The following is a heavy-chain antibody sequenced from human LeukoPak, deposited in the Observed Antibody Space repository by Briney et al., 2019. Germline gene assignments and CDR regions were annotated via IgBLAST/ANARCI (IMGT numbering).Heavy chain of an antibody. Sequence: SETLSLTCTVSGYSISSGYYWGWIRQPPGKGLEWIGSIYYSGSTYYNPSLKSRVTISVDTSKNQFSLKLSSVTAADAAVYYCARAVYCSGGSCYSPFYYYMDVWGKGTTVTVSS. D-gene: IGHD2-15*01. J-gene: IGHJ6*03. V-gene: IGHV4-38-2*02. CDR3: ARAVYCSGGSCYSPFYYYMDV. CDR1: GYSISSGYY. CDR2: IYYSGST.